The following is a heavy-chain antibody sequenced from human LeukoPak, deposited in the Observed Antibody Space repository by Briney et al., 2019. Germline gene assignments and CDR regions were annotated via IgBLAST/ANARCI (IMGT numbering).Heavy chain of an antibody. CDR3: ARDSGGPYYYYYGMDV. CDR1: PGSITGYY. D-gene: IGHD1-1*01. J-gene: IGHJ6*02. Sequence: SETLSLTCNVSPGSITGYYFTWIRQPPGKGLEWIGYIFYSGTTKYSPSLKSRLTMSLDTSKNQVSLRLTSVTAADTAVYYCARDSGGPYYYYYGMDVWGRGTTVTVFS. CDR2: IFYSGTT. V-gene: IGHV4-59*01.